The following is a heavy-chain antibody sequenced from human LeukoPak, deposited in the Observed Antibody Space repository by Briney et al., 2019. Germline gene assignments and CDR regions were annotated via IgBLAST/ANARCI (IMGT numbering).Heavy chain of an antibody. Sequence: GGSLRLSCATSGFTFNSYGMHWVRQAPGKGLEWVAFIRYDGSNKYYADSVKGRFTISRDNSKNTLYLQMNSLRTEDTAVYSCAKDREDLVVVPAAIRGFDCWGQGALVTVSS. CDR3: AKDREDLVVVPAAIRGFDC. V-gene: IGHV3-30*02. CDR2: IRYDGSNK. J-gene: IGHJ4*02. CDR1: GFTFNSYG. D-gene: IGHD2-2*02.